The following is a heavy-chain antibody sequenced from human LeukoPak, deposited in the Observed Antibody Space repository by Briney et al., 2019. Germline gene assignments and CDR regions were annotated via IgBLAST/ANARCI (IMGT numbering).Heavy chain of an antibody. V-gene: IGHV4-39*01. CDR1: GGSISSSSYY. J-gene: IGHJ5*02. CDR2: IYYSGST. D-gene: IGHD3-10*01. Sequence: SETLSLTCTVSGGSISSSSYYWGWLRQPPGKGLEWIGSIYYSGSTYYNPSLKSRVTISVDTSKNQFSLKLSSVTAADTAVYYCARHRLDYYGSGSYLNWFDPWGQGTLVTVSS. CDR3: ARHRLDYYGSGSYLNWFDP.